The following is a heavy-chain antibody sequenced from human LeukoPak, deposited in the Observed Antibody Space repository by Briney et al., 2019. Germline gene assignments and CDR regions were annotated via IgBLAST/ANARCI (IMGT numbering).Heavy chain of an antibody. Sequence: PSETLSLTCTVSGGSISSGSYYWSWIRQPAGKGLEWIGRIYTSGSTNYNPSLKSRVTISLDTSKNQFSLKLSSVTAADTAVYYCARASRPPSTVTIYYYYYMDVWGKGTTVTVSS. J-gene: IGHJ6*03. CDR2: IYTSGST. CDR1: GGSISSGSYY. V-gene: IGHV4-61*02. CDR3: ARASRPPSTVTIYYYYYMDV. D-gene: IGHD4-11*01.